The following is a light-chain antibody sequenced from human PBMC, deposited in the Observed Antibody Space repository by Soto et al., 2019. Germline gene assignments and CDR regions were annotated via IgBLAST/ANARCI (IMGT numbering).Light chain of an antibody. CDR3: QHYNDWVKT. V-gene: IGKV3-15*01. CDR2: GAS. CDR1: QSVSSD. J-gene: IGKJ2*01. Sequence: ERVMTQSPATLSVSPGERATLSCRASQSVSSDLAWYQQKPGQAPRLLIYGASTRATGIPARFSGSGSGTEFTLTISSLQSEDFAVYYCQHYNDWVKTFGQGTKLEIK.